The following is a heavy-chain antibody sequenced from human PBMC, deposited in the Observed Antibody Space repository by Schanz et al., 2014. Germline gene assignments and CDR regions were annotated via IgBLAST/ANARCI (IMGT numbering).Heavy chain of an antibody. J-gene: IGHJ6*02. D-gene: IGHD3-9*01. Sequence: QILLVQPGPEVKKPGASVTVSCKASGYDFHIYAYSWVRQAPGQGPEWIGWISGYTGDTKYAQKFQHRVNMTTDRTTSTVYMELRSLRFDDTAVYFCARVQDDILTGSEYYYGMDVWGQGTTVTVSS. CDR1: GYDFHIYA. CDR3: ARVQDDILTGSEYYYGMDV. CDR2: ISGYTGDT. V-gene: IGHV1-18*01.